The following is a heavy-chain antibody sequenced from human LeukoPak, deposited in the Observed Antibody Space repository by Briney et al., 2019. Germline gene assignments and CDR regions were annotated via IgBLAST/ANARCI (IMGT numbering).Heavy chain of an antibody. Sequence: SETLSLTCTVSGVSISSYYWSWIRQPPGKGLEWIGYIYHSGSTNYNPSLKSRVTISADTSKDQFSLKLASVTAADTAVYYCATGYSSTWYYFDYWGQGTLVTVSS. CDR1: GVSISSYY. J-gene: IGHJ4*02. V-gene: IGHV4-59*01. CDR3: ATGYSSTWYYFDY. D-gene: IGHD6-13*01. CDR2: IYHSGST.